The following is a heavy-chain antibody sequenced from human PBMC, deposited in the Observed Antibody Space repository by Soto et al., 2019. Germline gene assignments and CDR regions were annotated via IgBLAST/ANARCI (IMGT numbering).Heavy chain of an antibody. V-gene: IGHV4-59*01. J-gene: IGHJ3*02. CDR1: GGSISSYY. Sequence: SETLCLTCTVSGGSISSYYWSWIRQPPGKGLEWIGYIYYSGSTNYNPSLKSRVTISVDTSKNQFSLKLSSVTAADTAVYYCARDLYSGYDSRAFDIWGQGTMVTVSS. CDR3: ARDLYSGYDSRAFDI. CDR2: IYYSGST. D-gene: IGHD5-12*01.